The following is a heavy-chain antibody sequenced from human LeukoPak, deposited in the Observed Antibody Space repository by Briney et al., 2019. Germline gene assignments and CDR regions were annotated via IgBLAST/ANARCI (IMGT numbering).Heavy chain of an antibody. Sequence: SETLSLTCAVYGGSFSGYYWSWIRQPPGKGLEWIWEINHSGSTNYNPSLKSRVTISVDTSKNQFSLKLSSVTAADTAVYYCARGYYENFDYWGQGTLVTVSS. J-gene: IGHJ4*02. CDR2: INHSGST. V-gene: IGHV4-34*01. CDR3: ARGYYENFDY. D-gene: IGHD1-26*01. CDR1: GGSFSGYY.